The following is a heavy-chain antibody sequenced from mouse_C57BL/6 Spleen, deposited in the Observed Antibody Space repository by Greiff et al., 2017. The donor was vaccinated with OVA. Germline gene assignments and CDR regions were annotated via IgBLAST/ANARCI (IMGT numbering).Heavy chain of an antibody. CDR2: ISDGGRYT. V-gene: IGHV5-4*01. Sequence: EVQLVESGGGLVKPGGSLKLSCAASGFTFSSYAMSWVSQTPEKRLEWVATISDGGRYTYYPDNVKGRFTISRDNAKNNLYLQMSHLKSEDTAMYDCARDQGEVWGTGTTVTVSS. CDR3: ARDQGEV. J-gene: IGHJ1*03. D-gene: IGHD2-13*01. CDR1: GFTFSSYA.